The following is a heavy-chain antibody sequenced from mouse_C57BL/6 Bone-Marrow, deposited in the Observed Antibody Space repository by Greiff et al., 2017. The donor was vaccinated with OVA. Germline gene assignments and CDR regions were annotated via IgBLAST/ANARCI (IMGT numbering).Heavy chain of an antibody. J-gene: IGHJ1*03. D-gene: IGHD1-1*01. CDR2: IHPNSGST. V-gene: IGHV1-64*01. CDR3: ARGITTVVATDWYFDV. Sequence: QVQLQQPGAELVKPGASVKLSCKASGYTFTSYWMHWVKQRPGQGLEWIGMIHPNSGSTNYNEKFKSTATLTVDKTSSTAYMQLSSLTSEDSAVDYCARGITTVVATDWYFDVWGTGTTVTVSS. CDR1: GYTFTSYW.